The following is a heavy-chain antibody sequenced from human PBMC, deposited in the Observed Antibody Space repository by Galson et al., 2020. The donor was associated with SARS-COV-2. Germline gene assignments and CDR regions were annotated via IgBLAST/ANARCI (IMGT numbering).Heavy chain of an antibody. CDR2: INHSGSS. D-gene: IGHD2-2*01. CDR3: GRMIYCTSSSCDRYYNYHGMDV. Sequence: SETLSLTCAVYGGPFSDYYWTWIRRPPGRGLAWIGEINHSGSSNYNLSLKSRVTISVDTSKNQFSLKLTSVTAADTAVYYCGRMIYCTSSSCDRYYNYHGMDVWGQGTTVTVSS. J-gene: IGHJ6*02. CDR1: GGPFSDYY. V-gene: IGHV4-34*01.